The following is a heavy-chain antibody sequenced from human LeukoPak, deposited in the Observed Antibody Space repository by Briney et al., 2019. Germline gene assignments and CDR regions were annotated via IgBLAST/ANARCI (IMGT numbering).Heavy chain of an antibody. CDR3: ARGRPTISADYYYYGMDV. CDR2: MNPYSDNT. CDR1: GYTFTSYD. D-gene: IGHD6-13*01. Sequence: ASVKVSCKASGYTFTSYDINWVRQATGQGLEWMGWMNPYSDNTGYAQKFQGRVTMTRNTSISTAYMELSSLRSEDTAVYYCARGRPTISADYYYYGMDVWGQGTTVTVSS. J-gene: IGHJ6*02. V-gene: IGHV1-8*01.